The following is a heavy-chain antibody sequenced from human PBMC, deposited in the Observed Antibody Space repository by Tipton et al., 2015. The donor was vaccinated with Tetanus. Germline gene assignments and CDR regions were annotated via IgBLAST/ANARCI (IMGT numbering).Heavy chain of an antibody. Sequence: QMQLVQSGAEVKKPGASVKVSCEASGYTFTSYAMHWVRQAPGQRLEWMGWINAGNGNTKYSQKFQGRVTITRDTSASTAYMELSSLRSEDTAVYYCARVELVFDAFDIWGQGTMVPVSS. CDR3: ARVELVFDAFDI. D-gene: IGHD6-13*01. CDR2: INAGNGNT. J-gene: IGHJ3*02. V-gene: IGHV1-3*01. CDR1: GYTFTSYA.